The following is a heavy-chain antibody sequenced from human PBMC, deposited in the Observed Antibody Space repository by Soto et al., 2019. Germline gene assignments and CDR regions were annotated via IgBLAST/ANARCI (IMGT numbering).Heavy chain of an antibody. J-gene: IGHJ3*02. CDR3: AKTTDGWFSAFEI. CDR2: ISSSSSYI. Sequence: PGGSLRLSCAASGFTFSSYSMNWVRQDPGKGLEWVSSISSSSSYIYYADSVKGRFTISRDNAKNSLYLQMNSLRAEDTAVYYCAKTTDGWFSAFEIWGQGTMVTVS. D-gene: IGHD6-19*01. V-gene: IGHV3-21*01. CDR1: GFTFSSYS.